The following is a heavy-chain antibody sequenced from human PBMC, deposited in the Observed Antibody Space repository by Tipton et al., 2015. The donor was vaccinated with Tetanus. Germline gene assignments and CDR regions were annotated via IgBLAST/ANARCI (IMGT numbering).Heavy chain of an antibody. V-gene: IGHV3-53*01. J-gene: IGHJ5*02. D-gene: IGHD4-23*01. CDR3: TRDSHPTTGIIPS. CDR1: GFTVTGNY. Sequence: SLRLSCAASGFTVTGNYMSWVRQAPGEGLEWVSVIYSGGDTYYADSVKGRFTISRDNSKNTLYLQMNSLRVEDTAVYYCTRDSHPTTGIIPSWGQGTPVTVSS. CDR2: IYSGGDT.